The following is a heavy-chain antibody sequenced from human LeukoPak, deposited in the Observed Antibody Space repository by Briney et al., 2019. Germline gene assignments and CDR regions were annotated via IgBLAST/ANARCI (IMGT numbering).Heavy chain of an antibody. D-gene: IGHD6-13*01. Sequence: SETLSLTCTVSGGSISGYYWSWIRQPPGKGLEWIGYIYYSGNTNYNPSLKSRVTISVDTSNNQFSLKLSSVTAADTAVYYCARNLGSSWYYFDYWGQGTLVTVSS. CDR3: ARNLGSSWYYFDY. CDR1: GGSISGYY. J-gene: IGHJ4*02. CDR2: IYYSGNT. V-gene: IGHV4-59*01.